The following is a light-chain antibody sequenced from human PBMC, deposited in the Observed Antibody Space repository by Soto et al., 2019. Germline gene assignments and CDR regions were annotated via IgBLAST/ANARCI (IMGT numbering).Light chain of an antibody. CDR3: SSYGGSNNLV. J-gene: IGLJ2*01. CDR2: EVI. Sequence: QSALTQPPSASGSPGQSVTISCTRTSNDVGGYKFVSWYQQHPGKAPKLIIYEVIKRPSGVPDRFSGSKSGNTASLTVSGLQAEDEGDYYCSSYGGSNNLVFGGGTKVTVL. CDR1: SNDVGGYKF. V-gene: IGLV2-8*01.